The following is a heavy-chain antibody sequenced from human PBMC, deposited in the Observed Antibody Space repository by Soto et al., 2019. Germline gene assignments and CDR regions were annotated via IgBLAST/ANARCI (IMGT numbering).Heavy chain of an antibody. D-gene: IGHD3-3*01. J-gene: IGHJ6*02. V-gene: IGHV3-48*03. CDR2: ISSSGSTI. CDR1: GFTFSSYE. CDR3: ASIVGDNIFGVVRRPLSGMDV. Sequence: PGGSLRLSCAASGFTFSSYEMNWVRQAPGKGLEWVSYISSSGSTIYYADSVKGRFTISRDNAKSSLYLQMNSLRAEDTAVYYCASIVGDNIFGVVRRPLSGMDVWGQGTTVTVSS.